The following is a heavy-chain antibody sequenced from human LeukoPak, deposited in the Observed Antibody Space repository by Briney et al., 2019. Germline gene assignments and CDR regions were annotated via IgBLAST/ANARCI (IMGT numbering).Heavy chain of an antibody. CDR2: IYTSGST. CDR3: AKEAAYRLYYYMDV. CDR1: GGSISSGSYY. D-gene: IGHD6-25*01. V-gene: IGHV4-61*02. Sequence: SETLSLTCTVSGGSISSGSYYWSRIRQPAGKGLEWIGRIYTSGSTNYNPSLKSRVTISVDTSKNQFSLKLSSVTAADTAVYYCAKEAAYRLYYYMDVWGKGTTVTISS. J-gene: IGHJ6*03.